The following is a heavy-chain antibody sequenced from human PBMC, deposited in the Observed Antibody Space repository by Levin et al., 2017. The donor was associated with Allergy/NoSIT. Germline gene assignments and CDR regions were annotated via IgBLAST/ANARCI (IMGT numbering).Heavy chain of an antibody. CDR2: ISSSSSYT. Sequence: GESLKISCAASGFTFSDYYMSWIRQAPGKGLEWVSYISSSSSYTNYADSVKGRFTISRDNAKNSLYLQMNSLRAEDTAVYYCARLGSGSYELRVWGQGTLVTVSS. CDR1: GFTFSDYY. CDR3: ARLGSGSYELRV. D-gene: IGHD3-10*01. V-gene: IGHV3-11*03. J-gene: IGHJ4*02.